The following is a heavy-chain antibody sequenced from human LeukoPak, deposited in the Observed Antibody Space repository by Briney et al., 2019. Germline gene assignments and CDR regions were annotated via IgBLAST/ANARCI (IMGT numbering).Heavy chain of an antibody. CDR1: GFTFSKYG. D-gene: IGHD3-22*01. CDR2: IGVGGTT. CDR3: AKAQGYYDC. V-gene: IGHV3-23*01. J-gene: IGHJ4*02. Sequence: GGSLRLSCAASGFTFSKYGMNWVRQAPGKGLEWVSGIGVGGTTYYADSVKGRFTISRDTSKNTLYLQMNSLRAEDTAVYYCAKAQGYYDCRGQGTLVTVSS.